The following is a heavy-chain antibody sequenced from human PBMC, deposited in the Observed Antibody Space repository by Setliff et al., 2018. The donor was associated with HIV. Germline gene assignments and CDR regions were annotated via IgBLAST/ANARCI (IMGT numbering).Heavy chain of an antibody. V-gene: IGHV1-69*10. Sequence: GASVKVSCKASGGTFSSFAISWVRQAPGQGLEWLGGIIPILEKTNYAQKFQGRVTITADTSTSTAYMELSSLTSEDTAAYYCARGYNWNYVLAYWGQGTLVTVSS. CDR3: ARGYNWNYVLAY. CDR1: GGTFSSFA. D-gene: IGHD1-7*01. CDR2: IIPILEKT. J-gene: IGHJ4*02.